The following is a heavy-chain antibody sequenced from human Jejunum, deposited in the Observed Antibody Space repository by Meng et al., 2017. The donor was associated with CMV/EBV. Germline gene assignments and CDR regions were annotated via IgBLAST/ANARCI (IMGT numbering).Heavy chain of an antibody. V-gene: IGHV3-49*04. Sequence: FGDYAMSWVRQAPGKGLEWVGFIRGQAYGATTEYAASVKDRFTISRDDSRSVAYLQMNSLKTEDTALYYCTTGAGLYCSSNSCPDYWGQGTLVTVSS. D-gene: IGHD2-2*01. CDR1: FGDYA. CDR3: TTGAGLYCSSNSCPDY. J-gene: IGHJ4*02. CDR2: IRGQAYGATT.